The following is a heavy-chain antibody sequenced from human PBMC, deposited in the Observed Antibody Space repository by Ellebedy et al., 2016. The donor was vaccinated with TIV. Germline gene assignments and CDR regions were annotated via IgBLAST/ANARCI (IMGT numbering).Heavy chain of an antibody. CDR2: ISAYNGNT. J-gene: IGHJ3*02. CDR1: GYTFTSYG. V-gene: IGHV1-18*01. Sequence: ASVKVSCXASGYTFTSYGISWVRQAPGQGLEWMGWISAYNGNTNYAQKLQGRVTMTTDTSTSTAYMELRSLRSDDTAVYYCARDRSYYYDRRAFDIWGQGTMVTVSS. D-gene: IGHD3-22*01. CDR3: ARDRSYYYDRRAFDI.